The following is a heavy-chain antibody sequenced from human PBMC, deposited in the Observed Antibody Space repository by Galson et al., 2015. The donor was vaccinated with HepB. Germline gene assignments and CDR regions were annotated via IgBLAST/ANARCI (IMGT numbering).Heavy chain of an antibody. CDR2: TYYRSKWYN. Sequence: CAISGDSVSSNSAAWNWIRQSPSRGLEWLGRTYYRSKWYNDYAVSVKSRITINPDTSKNQFSLQLNSVTPEDTAVYYCASPLYCSSTSCYAFDIWGQGTMVTVSS. D-gene: IGHD2-2*01. V-gene: IGHV6-1*01. J-gene: IGHJ3*02. CDR3: ASPLYCSSTSCYAFDI. CDR1: GDSVSSNSAA.